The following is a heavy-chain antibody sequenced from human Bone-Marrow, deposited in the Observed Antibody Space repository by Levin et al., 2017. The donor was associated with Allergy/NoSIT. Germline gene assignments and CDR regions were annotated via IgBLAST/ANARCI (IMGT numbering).Heavy chain of an antibody. J-gene: IGHJ3*01. V-gene: IGHV3-74*01. Sequence: GGSLRLSCVASGFTFSSHWMHWVRQVPGKGLVWVSRVNRDGTGTHYADSAKGRFTISRDNTKNTVNLQMNSLRVEDTGVYYCARVRERAGSTDDAFDLWGQGTMVTVSS. CDR2: VNRDGTGT. D-gene: IGHD5/OR15-5a*01. CDR1: GFTFSSHW. CDR3: ARVRERAGSTDDAFDL.